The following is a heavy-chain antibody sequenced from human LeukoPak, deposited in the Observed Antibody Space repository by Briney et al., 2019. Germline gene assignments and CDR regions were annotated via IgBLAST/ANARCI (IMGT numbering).Heavy chain of an antibody. CDR3: ARMADYDSSGFYGYLTY. Sequence: PGGSLRLSCAASGFTFSIYWMHWVRQAPGKGLLWLSRINSDGSDITYADSVKGRFTISRDNAKNTLYLQLNSLRVEDTALYYCARMADYDSSGFYGYLTYWGQGTLVTVSS. CDR1: GFTFSIYW. CDR2: INSDGSDI. J-gene: IGHJ1*01. D-gene: IGHD3-22*01. V-gene: IGHV3-74*01.